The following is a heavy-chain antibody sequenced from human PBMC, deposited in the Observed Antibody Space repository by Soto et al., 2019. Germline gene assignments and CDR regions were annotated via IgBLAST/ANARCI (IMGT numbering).Heavy chain of an antibody. Sequence: GGSLRLSXAASGFTFSSYGMHWVRQAPGKGLEWVAVISYDRSNKYYADSVRGRFTISRDNSKNTLYLQMNSLRAEDTAVYYCAKAPSGYYYDYWGQGTLVTVSS. D-gene: IGHD3-3*01. CDR3: AKAPSGYYYDY. CDR1: GFTFSSYG. J-gene: IGHJ4*02. V-gene: IGHV3-30*18. CDR2: ISYDRSNK.